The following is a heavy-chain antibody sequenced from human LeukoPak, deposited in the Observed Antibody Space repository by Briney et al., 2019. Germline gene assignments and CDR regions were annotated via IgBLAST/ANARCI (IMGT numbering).Heavy chain of an antibody. J-gene: IGHJ3*01. CDR2: ASYSGNI. CDR3: AREREYCVGGSCPDALDV. V-gene: IGHV4-59*01. Sequence: SETLSLTCTVSGASISDSYWTWIRQSPGKGLEWVGYASYSGNINYNPSLKSRVTISVDPSENQFSLRLNSVTAADTAMYYCAREREYCVGGSCPDALDVWGQGTMITVSS. CDR1: GASISDSY. D-gene: IGHD2-15*01.